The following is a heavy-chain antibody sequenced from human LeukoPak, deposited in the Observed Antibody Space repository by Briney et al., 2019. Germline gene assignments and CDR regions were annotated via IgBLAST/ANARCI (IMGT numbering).Heavy chain of an antibody. D-gene: IGHD6-19*01. V-gene: IGHV1-3*03. CDR2: INAGHGNT. Sequence: ASVKVSCKASGYTFTNYAMHWVRQAPGPRLEWMGWINAGHGNTKYSQEFQGRVTITRDTSASTAYMGLSSLRSEHTAVYYCARVVRYSSGPLTDLFPYSFDYWGQGTLVTVSS. J-gene: IGHJ4*02. CDR3: ARVVRYSSGPLTDLFPYSFDY. CDR1: GYTFTNYA.